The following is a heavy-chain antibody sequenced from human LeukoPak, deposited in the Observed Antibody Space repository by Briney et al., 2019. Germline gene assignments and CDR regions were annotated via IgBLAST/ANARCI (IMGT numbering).Heavy chain of an antibody. CDR2: ISGSGGST. CDR1: GFTFSSYA. D-gene: IGHD1-1*01. Sequence: PGGSLRLSCAASGFTFSSYAMSWVRQAPGKGLEWVSGISGSGGSTYYADSVKGRFTISRDNSKNTLYLQMNSLRAEDTAVYYCARSHWIGGAGYYYMDVWGKGTTVTVSS. J-gene: IGHJ6*03. V-gene: IGHV3-23*01. CDR3: ARSHWIGGAGYYYMDV.